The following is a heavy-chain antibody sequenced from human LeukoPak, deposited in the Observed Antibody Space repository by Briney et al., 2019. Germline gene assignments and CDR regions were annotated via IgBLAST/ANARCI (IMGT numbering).Heavy chain of an antibody. V-gene: IGHV3-74*01. CDR3: ARELPREVTLDY. CDR1: EFNFFSFG. CDR2: IFTDGSTT. J-gene: IGHJ4*01. D-gene: IGHD2-21*02. Sequence: TGGSLRLSCVASEFNFFSFGMQWVRQAPGKGLVWVSRIFTDGSTTSYADSVKGRFTISRDNAKNTLYLKMNSLRAEDTAVYYCARELPREVTLDYWGQGTLVTVSP.